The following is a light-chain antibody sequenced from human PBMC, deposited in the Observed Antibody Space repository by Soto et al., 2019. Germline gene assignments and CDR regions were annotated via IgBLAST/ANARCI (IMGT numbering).Light chain of an antibody. CDR1: QGISSY. V-gene: IGKV1-9*01. CDR2: AAS. J-gene: IGKJ2*02. CDR3: QQLNSYPCT. Sequence: IQLTQSPSSLSASVGDRVTITCRASQGISSYLAWYQQKPGKAPKLLIYAASTLQSGVPSRFSGSGSGTECTLTISSLQPEDFATYYCQQLNSYPCTFGQGTKLEIK.